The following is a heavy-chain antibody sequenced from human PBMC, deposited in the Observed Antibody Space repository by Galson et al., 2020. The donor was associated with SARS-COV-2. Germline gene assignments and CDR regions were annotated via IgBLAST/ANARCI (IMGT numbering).Heavy chain of an antibody. D-gene: IGHD6-19*01. V-gene: IGHV3-30*18. CDR3: AKDLYTSGWYFDN. CDR1: GFTSSSYG. CDR2: ISYVENNE. Sequence: GESLKISCVASGFTSSSYGMHWVRQAPGKGLEWVAMISYVENNEYYADSVKGRFTISRDNSKNTVFLQMNSLREEDTAVYYCAKDLYTSGWYFDNWGQGAL. J-gene: IGHJ4*02.